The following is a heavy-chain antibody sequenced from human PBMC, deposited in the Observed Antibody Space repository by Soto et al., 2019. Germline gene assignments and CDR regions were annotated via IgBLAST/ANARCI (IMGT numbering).Heavy chain of an antibody. Sequence: QVQLVQSGTEVKKPGSSVKVSCKASGGILSRHTISWVRQAPGHGLEWMGRIIPILSITNYAQKFQGRVTSTADKSMSTAYMELSSLRSEDTAVYYCASGPKGGEYDLASYWGQGTLVTVSS. D-gene: IGHD3-3*01. CDR2: IIPILSIT. CDR3: ASGPKGGEYDLASY. V-gene: IGHV1-69*02. CDR1: GGILSRHT. J-gene: IGHJ4*02.